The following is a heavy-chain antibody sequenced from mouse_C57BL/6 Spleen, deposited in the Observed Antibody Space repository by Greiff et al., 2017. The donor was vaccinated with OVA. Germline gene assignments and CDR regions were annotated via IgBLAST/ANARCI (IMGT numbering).Heavy chain of an antibody. CDR2: IHPSDSDT. D-gene: IGHD1-1*01. CDR1: GYTFTSYW. CDR3: ARWYYGSSEDWYFDV. Sequence: QVHVKQSGAELVKPGASVKVSCKASGYTFTSYWMHWVKQRPGQGLEWIGRIHPSDSDTNYNQKFKGKSTLTVDKSSSTAYMQLSSLTSEDSAVYYCARWYYGSSEDWYFDVWGTGTTVTVSS. J-gene: IGHJ1*03. V-gene: IGHV1-74*01.